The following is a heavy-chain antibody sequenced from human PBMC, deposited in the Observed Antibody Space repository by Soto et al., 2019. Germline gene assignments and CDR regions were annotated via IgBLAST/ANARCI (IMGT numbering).Heavy chain of an antibody. CDR2: ISYDGSNK. J-gene: IGHJ2*01. D-gene: IGHD3-10*01. V-gene: IGHV3-30*14. CDR3: ARDRFLFDL. CDR1: GFTFSSYA. Sequence: GGSLRLSCAASGFTFSSYAMHWVRQAPGKGLEWVAVISYDGSNKYYADSVKGRFTISRDNSKNTLYLQMNSLRAEDTAVYYCARDRFLFDLWGRGTLVTVSS.